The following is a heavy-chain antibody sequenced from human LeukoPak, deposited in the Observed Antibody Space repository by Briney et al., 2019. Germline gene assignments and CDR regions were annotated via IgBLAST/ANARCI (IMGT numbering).Heavy chain of an antibody. D-gene: IGHD6-19*01. CDR2: IYGSGNT. CDR1: GASISSWY. J-gene: IGHJ4*02. V-gene: IGHV4-59*01. CDR3: ARETSLAGFASGLGFNY. Sequence: SETLSLTCTVSGASISSWYWSWIRQPSGKGLEWIGYIYGSGNTNYNPSLKSRVTMSIDTSKNQFSLMLTSVTAADTATYYCARETSLAGFASGLGFNYWGQGILVTVSS.